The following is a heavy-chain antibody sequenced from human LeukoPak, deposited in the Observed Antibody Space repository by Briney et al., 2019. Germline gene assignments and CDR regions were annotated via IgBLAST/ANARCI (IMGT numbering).Heavy chain of an antibody. D-gene: IGHD3-16*01. CDR2: ISGSGDRT. CDR3: AKDGGEHWFDP. V-gene: IGHV3-23*01. CDR1: GFTFNSYA. Sequence: GGSLRLSCAASGFTFNSYAMSWVRQAPGKGLEWVSAISGSGDRTYSADSVKGRFTISRDNSKNTLYLQMNSLRPDDTAVYYCAKDGGEHWFDPWGQRTLVTVPS. J-gene: IGHJ5*02.